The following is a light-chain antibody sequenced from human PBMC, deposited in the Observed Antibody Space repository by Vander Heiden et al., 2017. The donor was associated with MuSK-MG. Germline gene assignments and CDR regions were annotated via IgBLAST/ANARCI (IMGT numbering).Light chain of an antibody. J-gene: IGLJ2*01. CDR1: KLGDKY. CDR3: QAWDSSTNVV. CDR2: QDS. Sequence: SYGLTQPPSVSVSPGQTASITCSGDKLGDKYACWYQQKPGQSPVLVIYQDSKRPSGIPERFSGSNSGNTATLTISGTQAMDEADYYCQAWDSSTNVVVGGGTKLTVL. V-gene: IGLV3-1*01.